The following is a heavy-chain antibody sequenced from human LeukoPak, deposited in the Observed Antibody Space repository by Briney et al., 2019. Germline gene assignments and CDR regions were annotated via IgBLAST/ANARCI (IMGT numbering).Heavy chain of an antibody. Sequence: GGSLRLSCAASGFTFSSYWMPWVRQAPGKGLVWVSRINSDGSSTSYADSVKGRFTVSRDNAKNTLYLQMNSLRAEDTAVYYCARATGSYYSLGCWGQGTLVTVSS. J-gene: IGHJ4*02. CDR2: INSDGSST. CDR3: ARATGSYYSLGC. D-gene: IGHD1-26*01. CDR1: GFTFSSYW. V-gene: IGHV3-74*01.